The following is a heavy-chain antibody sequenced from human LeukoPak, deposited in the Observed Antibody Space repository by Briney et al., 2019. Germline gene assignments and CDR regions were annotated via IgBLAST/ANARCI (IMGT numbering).Heavy chain of an antibody. CDR3: ARDVPAAALYFDY. CDR2: IYYSGST. Sequence: SETLSLTCTVSGGSISSYYWSWIRQPPGKGLEWIGYIYYSGSTNYHPSLKSRVTISVDTSKNQFSLKLSSVTAADTAVYYCARDVPAAALYFDYWGQGTLVTVSS. CDR1: GGSISSYY. J-gene: IGHJ4*02. D-gene: IGHD2-2*01. V-gene: IGHV4-59*01.